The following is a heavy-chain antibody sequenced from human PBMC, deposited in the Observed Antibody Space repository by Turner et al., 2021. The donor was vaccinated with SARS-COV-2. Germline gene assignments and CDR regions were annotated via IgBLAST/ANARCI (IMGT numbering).Heavy chain of an antibody. CDR3: ARDHRPVVVPAAKRAGSYYYGMDV. CDR2: IYWNSDRI. V-gene: IGHV3-9*01. Sequence: EVQLVESGGGLVQPGRSLRLSCAASGFTFDDYAMHWVRQAPGKGLEWVAGIYWNSDRINYADSAKGRFTISRDNAKNSLYLQMNSLRAEDTAVYYCARDHRPVVVPAAKRAGSYYYGMDVWGQGTTVTVSS. CDR1: GFTFDDYA. D-gene: IGHD2-2*01. J-gene: IGHJ6*02.